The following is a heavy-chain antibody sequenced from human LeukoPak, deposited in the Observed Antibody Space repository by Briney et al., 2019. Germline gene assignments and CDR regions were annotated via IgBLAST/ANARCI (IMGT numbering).Heavy chain of an antibody. V-gene: IGHV3-23*01. J-gene: IGHJ4*02. D-gene: IGHD3-22*01. CDR3: VKRRYDSSGYFDY. CDR1: GFTFSNYW. Sequence: TGGSLRLSCVASGFTFSNYWMSWVRQAPGKGLEWVSVISGSGGSTYYADSVKGRFTISRDNSQNTLNLQMNSLRAEDTAVYYCVKRRYDSSGYFDYWGQGTLVTVSS. CDR2: ISGSGGST.